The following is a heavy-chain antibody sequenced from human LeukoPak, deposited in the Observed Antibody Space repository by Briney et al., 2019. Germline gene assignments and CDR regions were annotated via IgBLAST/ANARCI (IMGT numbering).Heavy chain of an antibody. Sequence: PSETLSLTCDVSGGSLDSTNWWNWVRQPPGKGLEWIGEIHHDGRINYNPSLKSRVTLSVDKSKTQFSLRLNSVTAADTAMYYGARSHDHLWGDYPDYWGQGTLVTVSS. CDR2: IHHDGRI. D-gene: IGHD3-16*01. J-gene: IGHJ4*02. CDR1: GGSLDSTNW. V-gene: IGHV4/OR15-8*01. CDR3: ARSHDHLWGDYPDY.